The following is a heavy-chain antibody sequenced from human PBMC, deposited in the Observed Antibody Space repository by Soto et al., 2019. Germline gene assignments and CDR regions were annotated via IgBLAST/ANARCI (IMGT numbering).Heavy chain of an antibody. V-gene: IGHV4-34*01. CDR1: GGSFSGYY. Sequence: SETLSLTCAVYGGSFSGYYWSWIRQPPGKGLEWIGEINHSGSTNYNPSLKSRVTISVDTSKNHFSRKLSSVTAADTAVYYCARFSTPELVSPANWFDPWGQGTRVTVSS. CDR3: ARFSTPELVSPANWFDP. D-gene: IGHD6-13*01. CDR2: INHSGST. J-gene: IGHJ5*02.